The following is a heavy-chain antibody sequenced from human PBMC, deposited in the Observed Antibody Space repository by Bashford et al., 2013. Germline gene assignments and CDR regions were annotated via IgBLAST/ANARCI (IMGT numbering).Heavy chain of an antibody. J-gene: IGHJ3*02. CDR3: AVSKQWLGAFDI. D-gene: IGHD6-19*01. Sequence: SVKVSCKVSGYTLTELSMHWVRQAPGQGLEWMGGIIPIFGTANYAQKFQGRVTITADKSTSTAYMELSSLRSEDTAVYYCAVSKQWLGAFDIWGQGTMVTVSS. V-gene: IGHV1-69*06. CDR1: GYTLTELS. CDR2: IIPIFGTA.